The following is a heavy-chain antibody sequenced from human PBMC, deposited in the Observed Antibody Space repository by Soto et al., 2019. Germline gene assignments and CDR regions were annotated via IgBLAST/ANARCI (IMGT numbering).Heavy chain of an antibody. CDR1: GFTFSSYW. CDR3: ARDDSGRLGDPAPLYYFDY. Sequence: GGSLRLSCAASGFTFSSYWMSWVRQAPGKGLEWVANIKQDGSEKYYVDPVKGRFTISRDNAKNSLYLQMSSLRAEDTAVYYCARDDSGRLGDPAPLYYFDYWGQGTLVTVS. CDR2: IKQDGSEK. J-gene: IGHJ4*02. V-gene: IGHV3-7*03. D-gene: IGHD3-16*01.